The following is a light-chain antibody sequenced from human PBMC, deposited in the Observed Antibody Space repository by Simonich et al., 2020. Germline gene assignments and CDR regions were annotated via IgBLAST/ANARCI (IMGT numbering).Light chain of an antibody. Sequence: EIVLTQSPATLSLSPGERATLSCRASQSVSSYLAWYQQKPRQAPRLLIYDASNRATGIPARFSGSGSGTDFTLTISSLEPEDFAVYYCQQYNNWPLYTFGQGTKLEIK. CDR1: QSVSSY. CDR3: QQYNNWPLYT. V-gene: IGKV3-11*01. CDR2: DAS. J-gene: IGKJ2*01.